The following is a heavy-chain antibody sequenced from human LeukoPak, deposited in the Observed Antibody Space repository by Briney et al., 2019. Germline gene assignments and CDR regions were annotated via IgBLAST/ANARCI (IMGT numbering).Heavy chain of an antibody. J-gene: IGHJ4*02. V-gene: IGHV1-18*04. CDR1: GYTCTSYY. Sequence: ASVKVSCKASGYTCTSYYMHWVRQAPGQGLEWVGWISTHNGNTNYAHKVQGRVTMTTDTSASTAYMELRSLTSDDTAIYYCARGGASSGYDYWGQGTLVTVSS. CDR2: ISTHNGNT. D-gene: IGHD5-12*01. CDR3: ARGGASSGYDY.